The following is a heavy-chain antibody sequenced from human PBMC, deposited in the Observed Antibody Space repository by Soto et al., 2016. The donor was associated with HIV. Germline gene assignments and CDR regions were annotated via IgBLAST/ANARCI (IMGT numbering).Heavy chain of an antibody. Sequence: QVQLQESGPGLVKPSETLSLTCAVSGYSISSGYYWGWIRQPPGKGLEWIGSIYHSGSTYYNPSLKSRVTISLDTSKNQFSLKLSSVTAADTAVYYCARDGSYSSAWTGPFDYVGPGNPGHRLL. D-gene: IGHD6-19*01. CDR1: GYSISSGYY. CDR3: ARDGSYSSAWTGPFDY. V-gene: IGHV4-38-2*02. J-gene: IGHJ4*02. CDR2: IYHSGST.